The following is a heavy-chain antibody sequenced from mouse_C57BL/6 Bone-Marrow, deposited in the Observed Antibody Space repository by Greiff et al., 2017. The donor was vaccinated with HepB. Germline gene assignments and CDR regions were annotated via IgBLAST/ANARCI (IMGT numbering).Heavy chain of an antibody. V-gene: IGHV1-66*01. D-gene: IGHD1-1*01. CDR1: GYSFTSYY. J-gene: IGHJ2*01. CDR2: IYPGSGNT. Sequence: VKLVESGPELVKPGASVKISCKASGYSFTSYYIHWVKQRPGQGLEWIGWIYPGSGNTKYNEKFKGKATLTADTSASTAYMQLSSLTSEDSAVYYGARRVPYYGSPCDYCGQGTTLTVSS. CDR3: ARRVPYYGSPCDY.